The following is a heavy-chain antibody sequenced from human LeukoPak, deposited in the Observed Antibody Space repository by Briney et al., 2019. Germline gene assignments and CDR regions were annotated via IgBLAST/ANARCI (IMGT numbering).Heavy chain of an antibody. V-gene: IGHV4-4*02. J-gene: IGHJ4*02. CDR2: VRLDGRT. CDR1: GGSVSSTNW. CDR3: AREGGFYSPLDY. D-gene: IGHD5-18*01. Sequence: PSETLSLTCGVSGGSVSSTNWWTWIRQPPGKGLEWIGEVRLDGRTNFNPSLKSPLTMSVDLSENHVSLKLTSVTAADTAVYYCAREGGFYSPLDYSGQGTLATVSS.